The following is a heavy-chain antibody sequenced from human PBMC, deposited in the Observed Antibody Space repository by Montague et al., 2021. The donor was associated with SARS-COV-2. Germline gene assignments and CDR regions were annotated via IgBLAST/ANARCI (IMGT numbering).Heavy chain of an antibody. CDR1: GGSFHIFS. Sequence: ETLSLTCAVSGGSFHIFSWGWIRQSPGKGLEWIGEIDHTGDTKYNPSLKGRVTISVDKSKNQFSLNVTSMTAADTAMYYCARGTRVVGITPGFRWWGQGTQVAVSS. CDR2: IDHTGDT. J-gene: IGHJ4*02. D-gene: IGHD3-22*01. V-gene: IGHV4-34*01. CDR3: ARGTRVVGITPGFRW.